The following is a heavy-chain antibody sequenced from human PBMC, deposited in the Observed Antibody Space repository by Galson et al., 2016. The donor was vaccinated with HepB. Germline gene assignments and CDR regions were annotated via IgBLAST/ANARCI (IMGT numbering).Heavy chain of an antibody. CDR3: ARVVGATRRIEQ. CDR1: GGSINTGDYY. J-gene: IGHJ4*02. CDR2: ISYRGYT. Sequence: LSLTCSVSGGSINTGDYYWSWIRQPPGKGLEWIGFISYRGYTYYNPSLKSRVSISVDMSKNQFSLKMSSVSAADTAVYYCARVVGATRRIEQWGQGTLVTVSS. V-gene: IGHV4-30-4*01. D-gene: IGHD5-12*01.